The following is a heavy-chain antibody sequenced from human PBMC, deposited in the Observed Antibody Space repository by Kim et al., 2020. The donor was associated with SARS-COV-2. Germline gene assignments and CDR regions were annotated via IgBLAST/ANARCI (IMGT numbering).Heavy chain of an antibody. CDR1: GFTFSSYS. V-gene: IGHV3-48*01. CDR2: ISSSSSTI. CDR3: ARDFGSGAFDI. D-gene: IGHD2-15*01. J-gene: IGHJ3*02. Sequence: GGSLRPSCAASGFTFSSYSMNWVRQAPGKGLEWVSYISSSSSTIYYADSVKGRFTISRDNAKNSLYLQMNSLRAEDTAVYYCARDFGSGAFDIWGQGTMVTVSS.